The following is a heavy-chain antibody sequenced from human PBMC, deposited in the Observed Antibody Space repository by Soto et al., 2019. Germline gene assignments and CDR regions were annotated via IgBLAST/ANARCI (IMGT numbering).Heavy chain of an antibody. Sequence: SETLSLTCTVAGGSISSYYWSWIRQPPGKGLEWIGYIYYSGSTNYNPSLKSRVTISVDTSKNQFSLKLSSVTAADTAVYYCAKLRYSYGSSFDYWGQGPLVTVS. D-gene: IGHD5-18*01. J-gene: IGHJ4*02. CDR2: IYYSGST. CDR3: AKLRYSYGSSFDY. V-gene: IGHV4-59*08. CDR1: GGSISSYY.